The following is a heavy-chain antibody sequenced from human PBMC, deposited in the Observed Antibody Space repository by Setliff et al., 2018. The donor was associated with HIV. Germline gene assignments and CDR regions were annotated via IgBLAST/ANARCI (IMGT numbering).Heavy chain of an antibody. CDR2: IDPSGSRI. CDR1: AFTLSGYS. V-gene: IGHV3-23*01. J-gene: IGHJ4*02. Sequence: PGGSLRLSCAASAFTLSGYSMSWVRQVPGKGREWVSAIDPSGSRIFYSDTVKGRFTISRDNSKNTLYLQMNSLTAEDTAVYYCAKVDNGHCTSASCRDFDYWGQGTLVTVSS. D-gene: IGHD2-2*03. CDR3: AKVDNGHCTSASCRDFDY.